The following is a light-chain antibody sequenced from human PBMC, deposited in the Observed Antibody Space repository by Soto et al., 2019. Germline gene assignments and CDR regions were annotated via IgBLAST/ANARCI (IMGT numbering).Light chain of an antibody. CDR2: STS. J-gene: IGLJ1*01. CDR1: SSNIGSNT. Sequence: QSVLTQPPSASGTPGQIVAISCSGSSSNIGSNTVTWYQQLPGTAPKLLIDSTSQRSSGVPGRFSVSKSGASASLSISGLQSEDEADYYCAAWDDRLDVYVFGTGTKLTVL. CDR3: AAWDDRLDVYV. V-gene: IGLV1-44*01.